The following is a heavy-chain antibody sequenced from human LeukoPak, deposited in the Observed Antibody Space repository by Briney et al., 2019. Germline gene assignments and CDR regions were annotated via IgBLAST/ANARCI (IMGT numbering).Heavy chain of an antibody. CDR2: IYSDGTT. D-gene: IGHD3-16*01. J-gene: IGHJ6*04. Sequence: GGSLRLSCAASGLTLIIDYMTCAPDARGKGLWWDSIIYSDGTTHYAGSLKGLFTNSRDNSKNTLYLQMNSLRVYDTAVYYCSTSPSWGVGGKGTAVSVSS. CDR1: GLTLIIDY. CDR3: STSPSWGV. V-gene: IGHV3-53*01.